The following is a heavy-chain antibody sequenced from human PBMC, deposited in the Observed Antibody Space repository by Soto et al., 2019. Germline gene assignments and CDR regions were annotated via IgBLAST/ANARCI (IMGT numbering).Heavy chain of an antibody. CDR1: GYTFTSYG. CDR3: ARDRLITMMVVATGYGMDV. CDR2: ISAYNGNT. Sequence: ASVKVSCKASGYTFTSYGISWVRQAPGQGLEWMGWISAYNGNTNYAQKLQGRVTMTTDTSTSTAYMELRSLRSDDTAVYYCARDRLITMMVVATGYGMDVWGQGTTVTVSS. D-gene: IGHD3-22*01. J-gene: IGHJ6*02. V-gene: IGHV1-18*01.